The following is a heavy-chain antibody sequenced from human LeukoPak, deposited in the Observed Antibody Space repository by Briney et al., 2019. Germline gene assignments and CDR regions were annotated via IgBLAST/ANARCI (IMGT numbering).Heavy chain of an antibody. CDR3: ARDVATISNWFDA. D-gene: IGHD5-24*01. CDR2: INQDGSEK. V-gene: IGHV3-7*01. Sequence: GGSLRLSCAASGFTFSSYWMSWVRQAPGKGLEWVANINQDGSEKYYVDSVKGRFTISRDNAKNSLYLQMNSLRAEDTAVYYCARDVATISNWFDAWGQGTLVTVSS. CDR1: GFTFSSYW. J-gene: IGHJ5*02.